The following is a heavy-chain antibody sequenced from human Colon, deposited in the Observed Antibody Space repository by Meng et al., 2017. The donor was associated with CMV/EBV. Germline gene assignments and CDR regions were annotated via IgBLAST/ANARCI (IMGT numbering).Heavy chain of an antibody. CDR3: ARGGLSGFLFDY. J-gene: IGHJ4*02. CDR1: GGSISRNSYY. D-gene: IGHD2-21*01. Sequence: SETLSLTCTVSGGSISRNSYYWGWIRQPPGKGLEWVGTIYNSETTYDNPSLKNRVTISVDTSNNQFSLKLTSVTAADTAVYYCARGGLSGFLFDYWGQGTLVTVSS. V-gene: IGHV4-39*07. CDR2: IYNSETT.